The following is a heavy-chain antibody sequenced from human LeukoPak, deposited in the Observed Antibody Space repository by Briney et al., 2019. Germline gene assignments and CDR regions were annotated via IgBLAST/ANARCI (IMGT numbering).Heavy chain of an antibody. CDR1: GFSVSNSY. CDR3: AREVVSSPSYFDS. J-gene: IGHJ4*02. D-gene: IGHD2-15*01. V-gene: IGHV3-53*01. CDR2: FYKGDST. Sequence: GSLRLSCAASGFSVSNSYMYWVRQAPGKGLEWVSFFYKGDSTYYAESVRGRFTISRDNSKNTLYLLMNSLIPEDTAVYYCAREVVSSPSYFDSRGQGTLVTVSS.